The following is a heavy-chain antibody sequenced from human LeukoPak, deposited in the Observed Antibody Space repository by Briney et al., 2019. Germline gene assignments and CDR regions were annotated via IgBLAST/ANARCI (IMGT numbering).Heavy chain of an antibody. J-gene: IGHJ4*02. CDR3: ARSALDTSGSYYNPQPFAY. CDR1: AGSISTYY. D-gene: IGHD3-10*01. CDR2: AFYSGST. Sequence: SETLSLTCTVSAGSISTYYWSWIREPPGKGLGWMGYAFYSGSTDYKPSLKSRVTISVDTSKNQFSLKLTSVTAADTAVYYCARSALDTSGSYYNPQPFAYWGQGTLVTVSS. V-gene: IGHV4-59*01.